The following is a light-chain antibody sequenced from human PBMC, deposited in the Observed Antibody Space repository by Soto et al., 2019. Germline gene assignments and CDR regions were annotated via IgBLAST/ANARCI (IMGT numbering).Light chain of an antibody. CDR1: QDITSY. J-gene: IGKJ1*01. CDR3: QQSYNFPRT. Sequence: IRLTQSPSSLSASVGDRVTITCRASQDITSYLAWYQQKPGNAPKLLIYAPSTLQSGVPPRFSGSESGTDFTLTISSLQPEDFATYYCQQSYNFPRTFGQGTTV. V-gene: IGKV1-9*01. CDR2: APS.